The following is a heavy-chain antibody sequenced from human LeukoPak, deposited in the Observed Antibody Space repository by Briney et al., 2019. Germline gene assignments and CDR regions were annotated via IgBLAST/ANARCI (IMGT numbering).Heavy chain of an antibody. CDR3: AAEVGTDPGI. CDR1: GYTFTGYY. CDR2: INPNSGGT. V-gene: IGHV1-2*02. D-gene: IGHD3/OR15-3a*01. Sequence: ASVKVSCKASGYTFTGYYMHWVRQAPGQGLEWMGWINPNSGGTTYAQKFQERVTITRDMSTSTAYMELSSLRSEDTAVYYCAAEVGTDPGIWGQGTMVTVSS. J-gene: IGHJ3*02.